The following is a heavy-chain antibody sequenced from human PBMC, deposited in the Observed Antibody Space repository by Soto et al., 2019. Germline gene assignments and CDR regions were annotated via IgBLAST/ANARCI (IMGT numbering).Heavy chain of an antibody. V-gene: IGHV4-61*08. Sequence: PSETLSLTCTVSGVSVSSGVYFWSWIRQPPGKGLEWIGYIYYSGTTNYNPSLKSRVTIFLDTSKNQFSLNMSSVTAADTAVYYCARVFCGNDCYSDYWGQGTLVTVSS. CDR1: GVSVSSGVYF. J-gene: IGHJ4*02. CDR3: ARVFCGNDCYSDY. D-gene: IGHD2-21*02. CDR2: IYYSGTT.